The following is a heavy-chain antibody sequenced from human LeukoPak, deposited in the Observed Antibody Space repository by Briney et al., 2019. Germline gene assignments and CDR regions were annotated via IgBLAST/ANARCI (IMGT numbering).Heavy chain of an antibody. CDR1: GGALGSGGYY. D-gene: IGHD6-13*01. CDR3: ARDNIPVAGTGLSWFDP. V-gene: IGHV4-30-2*01. J-gene: IGHJ5*02. CDR2: IYHSGTP. Sequence: SQTLSLTCTVSGGALGSGGYYWTWIRQPPGKGLEWIGNIYHSGTPYYNPSLKSRVTLSVDRSKNQFSLKMTSVTAADTAVYYCARDNIPVAGTGLSWFDPWGQGTLVTVSS.